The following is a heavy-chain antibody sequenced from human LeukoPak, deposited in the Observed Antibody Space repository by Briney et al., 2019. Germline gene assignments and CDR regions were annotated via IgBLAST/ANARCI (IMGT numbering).Heavy chain of an antibody. CDR3: ARAYYDILTGYSAFDI. CDR2: IYYSGST. D-gene: IGHD3-9*01. V-gene: IGHV4-31*03. J-gene: IGHJ3*02. Sequence: PSQTLSLTCTVSGGSISSGGYYWSWIRQHPGKGLEWIGYIYYSGSTYYNPSLKSRVTISVDTSKNQFSLKLSSVTAADTAVYYCARAYYDILTGYSAFDIWGQGTMVTVSS. CDR1: GGSISSGGYY.